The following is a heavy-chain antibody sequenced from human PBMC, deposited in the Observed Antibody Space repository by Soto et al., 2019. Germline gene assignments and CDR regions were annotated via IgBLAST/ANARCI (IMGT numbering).Heavy chain of an antibody. CDR2: ISYDGSNK. CDR1: GFTFSSYG. CDR3: AKGDYEAYYYGIDV. D-gene: IGHD4-17*01. J-gene: IGHJ6*02. Sequence: GALRLSCAASGFTFSSYGMHWVRQAPGKGLEWVAVISYDGSNKYYADSVKGRFTISRDNSKNTLYLQMNSLRAEDTAVYYCAKGDYEAYYYGIDVWGQGTTVTVSS. V-gene: IGHV3-30*18.